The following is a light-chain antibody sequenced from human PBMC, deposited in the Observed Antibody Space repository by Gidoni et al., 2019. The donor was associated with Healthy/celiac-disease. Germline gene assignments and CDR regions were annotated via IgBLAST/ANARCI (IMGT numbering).Light chain of an antibody. J-gene: IGKJ5*01. CDR3: QQYGSSPIT. Sequence: EIVLTQSPGTLSLSPGERATLSCRASESVSGSYLAWHQQKPGLAPRLLIYHTSSRATGIPDRFSGSGSGTDFTLTISRLEPEDFAVYYCQQYGSSPITFGQXTRLEIK. V-gene: IGKV3-20*01. CDR1: ESVSGSY. CDR2: HTS.